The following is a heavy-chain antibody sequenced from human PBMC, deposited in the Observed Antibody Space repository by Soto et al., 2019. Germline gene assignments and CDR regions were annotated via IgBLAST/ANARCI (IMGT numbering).Heavy chain of an antibody. D-gene: IGHD2-21*02. J-gene: IGHJ5*02. CDR1: GYTFTNNY. Sequence: QVQLVQSGAEVRKPGASVKVSCRASGYTFTNNYIHWVRQAPGQGLESLGMIDPDGGNTRYAKKFQGRFTMTRDTSTTTVYLELSSLRFEHTAVYCCAREASVMTQFAGYWLDPWGQGTLVTVSS. V-gene: IGHV1-46*01. CDR3: AREASVMTQFAGYWLDP. CDR2: IDPDGGNT.